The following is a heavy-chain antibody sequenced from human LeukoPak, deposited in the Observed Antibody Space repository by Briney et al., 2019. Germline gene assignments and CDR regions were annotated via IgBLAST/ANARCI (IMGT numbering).Heavy chain of an antibody. V-gene: IGHV1-2*02. Sequence: ASVKVSCKASGYTFTGYYMHWVRQAPGQGLEWMGWINPNSGGTNYAQKFQGRVAMTRDTSISTAYMELSRLRSDDTAVYYCARPLYDSSGYPFDYWGQGTLVTVSS. CDR1: GYTFTGYY. D-gene: IGHD3-22*01. CDR3: ARPLYDSSGYPFDY. CDR2: INPNSGGT. J-gene: IGHJ4*02.